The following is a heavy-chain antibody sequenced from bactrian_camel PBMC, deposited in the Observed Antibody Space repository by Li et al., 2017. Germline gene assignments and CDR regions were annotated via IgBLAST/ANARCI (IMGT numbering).Heavy chain of an antibody. Sequence: VQLVESGGDSVQAGGSLRLSCVASGATDSINGMGWFRQAPGKEREGIAAIYVGAGTTFYADSVKGRFTISQDNAKNTLSLQMNNLELEDTAMYYCAAKPPCAGTWCSLAPETFRYWGQGTQVTVS. J-gene: IGHJ6*01. CDR2: IYVGAGTT. D-gene: IGHD6*01. CDR3: AAKPPCAGTWCSLAPETFRY. V-gene: IGHV3S54*01. CDR1: GATDSING.